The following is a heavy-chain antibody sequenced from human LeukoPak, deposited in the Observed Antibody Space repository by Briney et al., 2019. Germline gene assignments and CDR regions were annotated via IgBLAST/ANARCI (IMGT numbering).Heavy chain of an antibody. Sequence: GGSLRLSCAASGFTVSSNYMSWVRQAPGKGLEWVSIIYSGGFTYYAGSVKGRFTISRDNSKNTLYLQMNSLRAEDTAVYYCAKGLYGSGSYFDYWGQGTLVTVSS. CDR3: AKGLYGSGSYFDY. D-gene: IGHD3-10*01. V-gene: IGHV3-53*05. CDR1: GFTVSSNY. CDR2: IYSGGFT. J-gene: IGHJ4*02.